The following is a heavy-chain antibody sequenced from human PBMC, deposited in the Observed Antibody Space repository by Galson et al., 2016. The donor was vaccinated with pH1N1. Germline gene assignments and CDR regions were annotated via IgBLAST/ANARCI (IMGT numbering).Heavy chain of an antibody. CDR1: GFSFSSYW. Sequence: SLRLSCAASGFSFSSYWMHWVRQVPGKGLVWVSRINSDGSSTSYADSVKGRFTISRDNAKHSVFLQMSSLRAEDTAVYYCVRERMQKTTLFKTPRTFDHWGQGTLVIVSS. V-gene: IGHV3-74*01. CDR3: VRERMQKTTLFKTPRTFDH. CDR2: INSDGSST. D-gene: IGHD4-11*01. J-gene: IGHJ4*02.